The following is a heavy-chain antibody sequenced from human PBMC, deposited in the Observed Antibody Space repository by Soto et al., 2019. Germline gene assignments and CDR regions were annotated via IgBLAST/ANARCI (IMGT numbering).Heavy chain of an antibody. CDR1: GFSLTTSGEA. J-gene: IGHJ5*02. D-gene: IGHD2-15*01. V-gene: IGHV2-5*02. CDR2: LYWDHDQ. CDR3: AHYVSTSPTGCCAP. Sequence: QITLKESGPTLVKPTQTLTLTCTFSGFSLTTSGEAEGWICPPPGKALDWLAPLYWDHDQRYNPTLNTRLTIPKDPYKSLVVLTLTNLEPVDTAPSYCAHYVSTSPTGCCAPWGPCILGPVSS.